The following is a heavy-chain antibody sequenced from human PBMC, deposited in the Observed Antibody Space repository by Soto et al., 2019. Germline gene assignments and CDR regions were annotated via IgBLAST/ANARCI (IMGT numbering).Heavy chain of an antibody. D-gene: IGHD3-10*01. CDR3: AKSITMVRGVMRGGH. CDR2: ISGSGGST. CDR1: GFTFSSYA. Sequence: PGGSLRLSCAASGFTFSSYAMSWVRQAPGKGLEWVSAISGSGGSTYYADSVKGRFTISRDNSKNTLYLQMNSLRAEDTAVYYCAKSITMVRGVMRGGHWGQGTLVTVSS. J-gene: IGHJ4*02. V-gene: IGHV3-23*01.